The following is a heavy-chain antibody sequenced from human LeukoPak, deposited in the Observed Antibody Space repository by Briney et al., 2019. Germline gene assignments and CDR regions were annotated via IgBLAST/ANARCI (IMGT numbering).Heavy chain of an antibody. CDR1: GFIFRNYA. CDR3: AKESGALGAPLYDY. Sequence: PGGSLRLSCGASGFIFRNYAMSWVRQAPGEGLEWVSGISDNGGGRYYADSVKGRFTISRDNSKNTLYLQMNSLRAEDTAVYYCAKESGALGAPLYDYWGRGILVTASS. V-gene: IGHV3-23*01. J-gene: IGHJ4*02. CDR2: ISDNGGGR. D-gene: IGHD4/OR15-4a*01.